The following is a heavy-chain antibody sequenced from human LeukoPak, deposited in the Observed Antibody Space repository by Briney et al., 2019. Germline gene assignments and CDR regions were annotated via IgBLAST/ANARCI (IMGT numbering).Heavy chain of an antibody. CDR3: ARGLHYDYVWGSYPQYYFDY. D-gene: IGHD3-16*02. CDR2: INPNSGGT. V-gene: IGHV1-2*04. J-gene: IGHJ4*02. CDR1: GGTFSSYA. Sequence: ASVKVSCKASGGTFSSYAISWVRQAPGQGLEWMGWINPNSGGTNYAQKFQGWVTMTRDTSISTAYMELSSLRSEDTAVYYCARGLHYDYVWGSYPQYYFDYWGQGTLVTVSS.